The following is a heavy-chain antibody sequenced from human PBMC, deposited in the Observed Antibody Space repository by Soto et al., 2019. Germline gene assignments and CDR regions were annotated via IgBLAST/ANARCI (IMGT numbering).Heavy chain of an antibody. CDR1: GGSVTSGSNY. Sequence: QLQLRESGPGLVKPSETLSLTCAVSGGSVTSGSNYWAWIRQPPGKGPEWIGTIYYSGTTYYNPSLKRRVTISLDTSNNQFSLKLSSVTAADTAMYYCARRRYCSGTGCSMAGFDPWGRGTLVTVSS. CDR2: IYYSGTT. V-gene: IGHV4-39*01. J-gene: IGHJ5*01. CDR3: ARRRYCSGTGCSMAGFDP. D-gene: IGHD2-15*01.